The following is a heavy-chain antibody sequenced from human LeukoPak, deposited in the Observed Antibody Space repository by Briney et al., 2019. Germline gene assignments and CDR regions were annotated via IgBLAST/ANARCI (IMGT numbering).Heavy chain of an antibody. Sequence: PGGSLRLSSAASGFTFSSYWMSWVRQAPGKGLEWVANIKQDGSEKYDVDSVKGRFTISRDNAKNSLYLQMNSLRAEDTAVYYCARGVWFGEFDFGYWGQGTLVTVSS. V-gene: IGHV3-7*01. CDR1: GFTFSSYW. J-gene: IGHJ4*02. CDR3: ARGVWFGEFDFGY. D-gene: IGHD3-10*01. CDR2: IKQDGSEK.